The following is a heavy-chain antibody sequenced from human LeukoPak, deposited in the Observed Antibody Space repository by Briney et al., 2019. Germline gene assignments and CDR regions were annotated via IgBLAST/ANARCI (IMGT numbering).Heavy chain of an antibody. V-gene: IGHV4-59*01. CDR3: ARGGYGDYKHPYYFDY. J-gene: IGHJ4*02. CDR2: IFYSGNT. Sequence: SETQSLTCSVSGDSMRSYSWTWIRQPPGKGPEWIGDIFYSGNTNYNPSLESRVTMSIDTSKNQFSLELTSLTSADTAVFYCARGGYGDYKHPYYFDYWGQGTLVTVSS. CDR1: GDSMRSYS. D-gene: IGHD4-17*01.